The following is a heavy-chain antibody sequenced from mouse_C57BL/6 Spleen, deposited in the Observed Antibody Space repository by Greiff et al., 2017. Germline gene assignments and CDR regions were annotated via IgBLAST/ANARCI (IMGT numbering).Heavy chain of an antibody. J-gene: IGHJ4*01. V-gene: IGHV1-39*01. D-gene: IGHD2-3*01. CDR2: INPNYGTT. CDR3: ARSWLLPYYYAMDY. CDR1: GYSFTDYN. Sequence: EVKLMASGPELVKPGASVKISCKASGYSFTDYNMNWVKQSNGKSLEWIGVINPNYGTTSYNQKFKGKATLTVDQSSSTAYMQLNSLTSEDSAVYYCARSWLLPYYYAMDYWGQGTSVTVSS.